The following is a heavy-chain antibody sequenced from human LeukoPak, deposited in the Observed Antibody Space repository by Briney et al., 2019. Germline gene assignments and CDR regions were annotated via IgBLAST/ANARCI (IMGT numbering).Heavy chain of an antibody. J-gene: IGHJ4*02. CDR3: ARRSRHWLLIFDY. Sequence: GGSLRPSCAASGFTFDDYGMSWVRHAPGKGLEWVSGINWNGGSTGYADSVKGRFTISRDNAKNSLYLQMNSLRAEDTALYHCARRSRHWLLIFDYWGQGTLVTVSS. V-gene: IGHV3-20*01. CDR2: INWNGGST. D-gene: IGHD3-9*01. CDR1: GFTFDDYG.